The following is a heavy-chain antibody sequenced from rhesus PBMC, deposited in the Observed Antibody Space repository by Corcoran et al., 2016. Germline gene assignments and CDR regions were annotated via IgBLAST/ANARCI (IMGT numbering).Heavy chain of an antibody. D-gene: IGHD3-3*01. CDR2: SSGSGGST. CDR3: ARVTIFGLAPI. J-gene: IGHJ4*01. V-gene: IGHV4-65*01. CDR1: VGSLSSSNW. Sequence: QLQLQESGPGLVKPSETLSVTCAVSVGSLSSSNWLSWIRQPPGKGLEWIGYSSGSGGSTYINPSLKSGGTISTDTSKKQFSLKLSSVTAADTVVYYCARVTIFGLAPIWGQGGLITVSS.